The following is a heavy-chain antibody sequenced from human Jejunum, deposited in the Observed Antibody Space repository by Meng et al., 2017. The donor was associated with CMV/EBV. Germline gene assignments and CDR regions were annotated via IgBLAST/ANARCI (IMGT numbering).Heavy chain of an antibody. J-gene: IGHJ4*02. Sequence: SGFTFSDCYMSWIRQAPGKGLEWVSYMSNTNTKIYYVASVEGRFTISRDNAKNSLYLQMSSLRAEDTAVYYCARVPRGQTGAYDYWGQGTLVTVSS. V-gene: IGHV3-11*04. CDR2: MSNTNTKI. D-gene: IGHD3-10*01. CDR1: GFTFSDCY. CDR3: ARVPRGQTGAYDY.